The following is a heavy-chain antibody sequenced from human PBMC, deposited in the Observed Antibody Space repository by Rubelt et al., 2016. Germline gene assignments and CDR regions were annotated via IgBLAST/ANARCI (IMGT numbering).Heavy chain of an antibody. D-gene: IGHD6-6*01. CDR1: GYTFTDYY. V-gene: IGHV1-2*04. Sequence: QVQLVQSGAEVKKPGASVTVSCKASGYTFTDYYMHWVRQAPGQGPEWMGWINPNSGGTNYAQTLQGWAPNTRDTSIRTSCMELNRPGSDDTAVYYRARERPSACNFDCWGQGTPVIVAS. J-gene: IGHJ4*02. CDR2: INPNSGGT. CDR3: ARERPSACNFDC.